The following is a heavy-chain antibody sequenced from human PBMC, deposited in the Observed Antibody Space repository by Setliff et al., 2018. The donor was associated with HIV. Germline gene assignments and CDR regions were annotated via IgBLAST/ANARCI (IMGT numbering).Heavy chain of an antibody. D-gene: IGHD3-3*01. J-gene: IGHJ5*02. V-gene: IGHV1-8*02. CDR1: GYTFTNYD. CDR3: ARGHLDYNFWDEVLGNWFDP. CDR2: MNPNSGNT. Sequence: RASVKVSCKASGYTFTNYDINWVRQAPGQGLEWMGWMNPNSGNTGYAQKFQGRVTMTRNTSIRTAYMELNSLRSEDTAVYYCARGHLDYNFWDEVLGNWFDPWGQGTLVTVSS.